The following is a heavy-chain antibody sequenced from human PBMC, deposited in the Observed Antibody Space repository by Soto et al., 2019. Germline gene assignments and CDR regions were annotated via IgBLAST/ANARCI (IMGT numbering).Heavy chain of an antibody. D-gene: IGHD6-13*01. CDR1: GFTFSSYG. V-gene: IGHV3-33*05. CDR2: ILYDGSNK. CDR3: ARPGIAAAGTIY. J-gene: IGHJ4*02. Sequence: QVQLVESGGGVVQPGRSLRLSCAASGFTFSSYGMHWVRQAPGKGLEWVAVILYDGSNKYYADSVKGRFTISRGNSKNTLYLQINSRRSEDTAVYYCARPGIAAAGTIYWGQGTLVTVSS.